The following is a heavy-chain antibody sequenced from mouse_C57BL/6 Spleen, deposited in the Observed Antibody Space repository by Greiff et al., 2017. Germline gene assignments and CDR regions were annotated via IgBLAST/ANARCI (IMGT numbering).Heavy chain of an antibody. D-gene: IGHD1-1*01. CDR1: GYTFTSYW. Sequence: QVQLQQPGAELVKPGASVKVSCKASGYTFTSYWMHWVKQRPGQGLEWIGRIHPNSGSTNYNEKFKSKATLTVDKSSSTAYMQLSSLTSEDSAVYYCARRTTVVATNYFDYWGQGTTLTVSS. CDR3: ARRTTVVATNYFDY. J-gene: IGHJ2*01. V-gene: IGHV1-64*01. CDR2: IHPNSGST.